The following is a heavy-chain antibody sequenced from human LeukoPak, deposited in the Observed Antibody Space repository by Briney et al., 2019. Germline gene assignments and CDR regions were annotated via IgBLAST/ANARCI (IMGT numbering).Heavy chain of an antibody. CDR2: ISGSAIDT. J-gene: IGHJ4*02. CDR1: GFTFSSYA. Sequence: GGSLRLSCAASGFTFSSYAMTWVRQAPGKGLEWVSSISGSAIDTNYADSVKGRFTISRDNSKNTLYLQMNSLRAEDTAVYYCAKLGRYFDWLSPYFDYWGQGTLVTVSS. V-gene: IGHV3-23*01. CDR3: AKLGRYFDWLSPYFDY. D-gene: IGHD3-9*01.